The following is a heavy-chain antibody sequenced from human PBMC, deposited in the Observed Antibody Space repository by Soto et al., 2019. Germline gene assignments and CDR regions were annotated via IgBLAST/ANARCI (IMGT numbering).Heavy chain of an antibody. Sequence: QVQLVQSGAEEKKPGASVKVSGKASGYTFTSYAMHWVRQAPGQRLEWMGWINAGNGNTKYSQKFQGRVTITRDTSASTAYMELSSLRSEDTAVYYCARSLVVVAATPVDYWGQGTLVTVSS. J-gene: IGHJ4*02. CDR1: GYTFTSYA. D-gene: IGHD2-15*01. CDR3: ARSLVVVAATPVDY. V-gene: IGHV1-3*05. CDR2: INAGNGNT.